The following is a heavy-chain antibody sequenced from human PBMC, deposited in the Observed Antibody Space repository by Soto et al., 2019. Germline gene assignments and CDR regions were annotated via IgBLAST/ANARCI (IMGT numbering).Heavy chain of an antibody. D-gene: IGHD5-12*01. Sequence: SGGGVVQPGRSLRLSCAASGFTFSTYGLHWVRQAPGKGLEWVAVISYDGSNKSYADSVKGRFTISRDNSKNTLYLQMSSLRTEDTAVYYCAKENEVWLQLDYWGQGTLVTVSS. V-gene: IGHV3-30*18. CDR2: ISYDGSNK. J-gene: IGHJ4*02. CDR3: AKENEVWLQLDY. CDR1: GFTFSTYG.